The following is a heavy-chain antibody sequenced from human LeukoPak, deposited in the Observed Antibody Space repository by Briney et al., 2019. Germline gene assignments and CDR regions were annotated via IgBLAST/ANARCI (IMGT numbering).Heavy chain of an antibody. J-gene: IGHJ6*03. V-gene: IGHV3-30*04. CDR1: GFTFSSYE. D-gene: IGHD6-13*01. Sequence: GGSLRLSCAASGFTFSSYEMNWVRQAPGKGLEWVAVISYDGSNKYYADSVKGRFTISRDNSKNTLYLQMNSLRAEDTAVYYCARDHKDTQQLDYYYMDVWGKGTTVTVSS. CDR2: ISYDGSNK. CDR3: ARDHKDTQQLDYYYMDV.